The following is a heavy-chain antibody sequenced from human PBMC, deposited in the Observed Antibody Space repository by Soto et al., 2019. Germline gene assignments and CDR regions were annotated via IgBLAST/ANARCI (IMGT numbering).Heavy chain of an antibody. J-gene: IGHJ5*02. CDR3: ARAGTYYDFWSGYSRFDP. V-gene: IGHV4-4*07. CDR1: GGSISSYY. CDR2: IYTSGST. D-gene: IGHD3-3*01. Sequence: SETLSLTCTVSGGSISSYYWSWIRQPAGKGLEWIGRIYTSGSTNYNPSLKSRVTMSVDTSKNQFSLKLSSVTAADTAVYYCARAGTYYDFWSGYSRFDPWGQGTLVTVSS.